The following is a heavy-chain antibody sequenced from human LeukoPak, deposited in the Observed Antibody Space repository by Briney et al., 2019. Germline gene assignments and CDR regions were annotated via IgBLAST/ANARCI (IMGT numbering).Heavy chain of an antibody. CDR1: GGTFSSYI. CDR2: IIPIFGTA. CDR3: ARDDMNPLTGWSWFDP. Sequence: ASVKVSCKASGGTFSSYILSWVRQAPGQGLEWMGGIIPIFGTANYAQKFQGRVTITADKSTSTAYMELSSLRSEDTAVYYCARDDMNPLTGWSWFDPWGQGTLVTVSS. J-gene: IGHJ5*02. D-gene: IGHD1-20*01. V-gene: IGHV1-69*06.